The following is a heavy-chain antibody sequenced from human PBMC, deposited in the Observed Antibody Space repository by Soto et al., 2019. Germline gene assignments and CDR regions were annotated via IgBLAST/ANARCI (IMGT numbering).Heavy chain of an antibody. Sequence: EVQLLESGGGLVQPGGSLRLSCAASGFTFSSYAMSWVRQAPGKGLEWVSAISGSGGSTYYADSVKGWFTISRDNSKNTLYLQMNSLRAEDMAVYYCATIPPGYSYGYFYFDYWGQGTLVTVSS. CDR3: ATIPPGYSYGYFYFDY. CDR1: GFTFSSYA. D-gene: IGHD5-18*01. CDR2: ISGSGGST. J-gene: IGHJ4*02. V-gene: IGHV3-23*01.